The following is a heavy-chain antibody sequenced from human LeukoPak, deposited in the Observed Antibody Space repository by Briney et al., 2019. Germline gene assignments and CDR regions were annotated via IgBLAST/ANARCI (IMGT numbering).Heavy chain of an antibody. CDR2: IYYSGST. J-gene: IGHJ6*03. D-gene: IGHD6-6*01. CDR1: GGSISSSSYY. CDR3: ARLLFSSSSGYYYYMDV. Sequence: SETLSLTCTVSGGSISSSSYYWGWIRQPPGKGLEWIGSIYYSGSTYYNPSLKSRVTISVDTSKNQFSLKLSSVTAAETAVYYCARLLFSSSSGYYYYMDVWGKGTTVTVSS. V-gene: IGHV4-39*01.